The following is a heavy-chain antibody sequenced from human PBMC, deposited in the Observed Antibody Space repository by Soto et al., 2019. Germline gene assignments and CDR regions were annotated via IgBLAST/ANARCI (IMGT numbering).Heavy chain of an antibody. CDR3: AYGSSSAWIDY. D-gene: IGHD6-25*01. V-gene: IGHV4-39*01. Sequence: NLPETLSLTCSVSGDSMRGYHFYWGWIRQAPGKGLEWIGSAYFSGGNTYYSPSLKSRVSISVDTSKNEFSLRLTSLTAADTAVYFCAYGSSSAWIDYWGQGTLVTVSS. J-gene: IGHJ4*02. CDR1: GDSMRGYHFY. CDR2: AYFSGGNT.